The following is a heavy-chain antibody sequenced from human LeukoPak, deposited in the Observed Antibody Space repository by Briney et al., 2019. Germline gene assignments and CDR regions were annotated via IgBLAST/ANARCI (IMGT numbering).Heavy chain of an antibody. CDR1: GFTFSDYI. V-gene: IGHV3-64*01. D-gene: IGHD3-10*01. CDR3: ARDLDYYGSGSSIHWYYGMDV. Sequence: GGSLRLSCAASGFTFSDYIMHWVRQAPGKGLECVSVISGNGGNTYYANSVRGRFTISRDNSKNTLYLQMGSLRVEDMAVYYCARDLDYYGSGSSIHWYYGMDVWGQGSTVTVSS. J-gene: IGHJ6*02. CDR2: ISGNGGNT.